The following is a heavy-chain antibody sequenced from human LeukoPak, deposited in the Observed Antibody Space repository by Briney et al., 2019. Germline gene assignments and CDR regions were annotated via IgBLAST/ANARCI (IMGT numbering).Heavy chain of an antibody. Sequence: SETLSLTCAVYGESFSDYYWSWIRQSPEKGLEWIGEINHSGSTNYNPSLKSRVTISVDTSKSQFSLKLNSIIAADTAVYYCARDYRGYNCFDPWGQGTLVTVSS. CDR3: ARDYRGYNCFDP. D-gene: IGHD1-26*01. V-gene: IGHV4-34*01. CDR1: GESFSDYY. J-gene: IGHJ5*02. CDR2: INHSGST.